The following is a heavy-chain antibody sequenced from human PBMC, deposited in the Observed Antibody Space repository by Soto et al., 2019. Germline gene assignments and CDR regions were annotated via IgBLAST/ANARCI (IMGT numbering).Heavy chain of an antibody. CDR1: GGTFSSYA. Sequence: SVKVSCKASGGTFSSYAISWVRQAPGQGLEWMGGIIPIFGTANYAQKFQGRVTITADKSTSTAYMELSSLRSEDTAVYYCARDTYYYGSGSYSHYYYGMDVWGQGTTVTVSS. CDR2: IIPIFGTA. CDR3: ARDTYYYGSGSYSHYYYGMDV. J-gene: IGHJ6*02. V-gene: IGHV1-69*06. D-gene: IGHD3-10*01.